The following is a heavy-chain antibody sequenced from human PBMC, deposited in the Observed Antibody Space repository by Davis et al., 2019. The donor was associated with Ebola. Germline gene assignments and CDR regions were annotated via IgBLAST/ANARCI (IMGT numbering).Heavy chain of an antibody. Sequence: ASVKVSCKASGYTFTNYYMHWVRQPPGQGLEWMGMINPNDGRTIYAQKFQGRVTVTRDTSTTTVYMDLSSLRSEDTALYYCTTPGGQDSGYDVFDNWGQGTMVTVSS. D-gene: IGHD5-12*01. V-gene: IGHV1-46*03. CDR1: GYTFTNYY. CDR2: INPNDGRT. J-gene: IGHJ3*02. CDR3: TTPGGQDSGYDVFDN.